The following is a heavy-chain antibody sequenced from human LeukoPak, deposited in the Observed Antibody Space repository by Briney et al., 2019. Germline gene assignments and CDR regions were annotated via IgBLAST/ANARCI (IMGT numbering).Heavy chain of an antibody. Sequence: SETLSLTCTVSGDTISNSYTYWGWIRQPPGKGLEWIGSIYYSGNTYYHPSLKSRATISVDSSKNQFSLKLNSVTAADTAVYYCARHDQDSSTLNWFDPWGQGTLVTVSS. CDR3: ARHDQDSSTLNWFDP. CDR1: GDTISNSYTY. CDR2: IYYSGNT. J-gene: IGHJ5*02. D-gene: IGHD2/OR15-2a*01. V-gene: IGHV4-39*01.